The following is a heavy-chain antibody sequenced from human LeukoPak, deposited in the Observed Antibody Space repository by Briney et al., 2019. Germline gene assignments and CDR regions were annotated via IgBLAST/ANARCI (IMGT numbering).Heavy chain of an antibody. CDR3: ARQPIGYCSSTSCYPVAFDI. CDR1: GDSVSSNSAA. Sequence: SQTLSLTCAISGDSVSSNSAAWNWIRQSPSRGLEWLGRTYYRSKWYNDYAVSVKSRITINPDTSKNQFSLQPNSVTPEDTAVYYCARQPIGYCSSTSCYPVAFDIWGQGTMVTVSS. CDR2: TYYRSKWYN. D-gene: IGHD2-2*01. J-gene: IGHJ3*02. V-gene: IGHV6-1*01.